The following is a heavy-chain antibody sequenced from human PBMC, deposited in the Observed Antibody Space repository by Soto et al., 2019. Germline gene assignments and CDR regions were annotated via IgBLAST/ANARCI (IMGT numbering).Heavy chain of an antibody. D-gene: IGHD3-10*01. V-gene: IGHV1-69*05. CDR3: ARDVTMVRGGMDV. Sequence: SVKVFCKASGGTLSSYAISWVRQAPGQGLEWMGGIIPIFGTANYAQKLQGRVTMTTDTSTSTAYMELRSLRSDDTAVYYCARDVTMVRGGMDVWGQGTTVTVSS. CDR1: GGTLSSYA. J-gene: IGHJ6*02. CDR2: IIPIFGTA.